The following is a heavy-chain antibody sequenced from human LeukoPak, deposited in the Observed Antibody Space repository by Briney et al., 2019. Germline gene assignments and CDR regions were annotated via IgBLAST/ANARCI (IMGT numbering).Heavy chain of an antibody. V-gene: IGHV1-69*04. Sequence: SVKVSCKASGGTFSSYAISWVRQAPGQGLEWMGRIIPILGIANYAQKFQGRVTITADKSTSTAYMELSSLRSEDTAVYFCARDKALTTSYGMDVWGQGTTVTVSS. CDR2: IIPILGIA. CDR1: GGTFSSYA. D-gene: IGHD2/OR15-2a*01. CDR3: ARDKALTTSYGMDV. J-gene: IGHJ6*02.